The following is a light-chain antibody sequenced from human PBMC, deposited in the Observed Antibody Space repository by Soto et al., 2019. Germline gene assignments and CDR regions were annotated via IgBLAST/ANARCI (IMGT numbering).Light chain of an antibody. CDR1: SSDVGGYND. CDR2: DVS. CDR3: QSYDSSLSGLYV. V-gene: IGLV2-14*01. J-gene: IGLJ1*01. Sequence: QSALTQPASVSGSPGQSITISCTGTSSDVGGYNDVSWYQQHPGKAPKLMIYDVSNRPSGVSNRFSGSKSGTSASLAITGLQAEDEADYYCQSYDSSLSGLYVFGTGTKVTVL.